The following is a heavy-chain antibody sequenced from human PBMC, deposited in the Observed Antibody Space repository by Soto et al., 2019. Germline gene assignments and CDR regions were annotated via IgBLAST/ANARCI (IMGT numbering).Heavy chain of an antibody. V-gene: IGHV1-2*04. Sequence: ASVKVSCKASGYTFTGYCMHWVRQAPGQGLEWMGWINPNSGGTNYAQKFQGWVTMTRDTSISTAYMELSRLRSDDTAVYYCARDGPSVSSPGLNDAFDIWGQGTMVTVSS. CDR2: INPNSGGT. CDR3: ARDGPSVSSPGLNDAFDI. CDR1: GYTFTGYC. D-gene: IGHD6-13*01. J-gene: IGHJ3*02.